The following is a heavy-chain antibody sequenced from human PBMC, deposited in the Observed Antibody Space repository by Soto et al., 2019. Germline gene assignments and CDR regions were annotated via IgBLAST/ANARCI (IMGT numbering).Heavy chain of an antibody. D-gene: IGHD3-22*01. CDR1: GGSISSGDYY. J-gene: IGHJ4*02. Sequence: SETLSLTCTVSGGSISSGDYYWSWIRQPPGKGLEWIGYIYYSGSTYYNPSLKSRVTISVDTSKNQFSLKLSSVTAADTAVYYCARNDGSYYYDSSYNYWGQGTLVTVSS. CDR2: IYYSGST. V-gene: IGHV4-30-4*01. CDR3: ARNDGSYYYDSSYNY.